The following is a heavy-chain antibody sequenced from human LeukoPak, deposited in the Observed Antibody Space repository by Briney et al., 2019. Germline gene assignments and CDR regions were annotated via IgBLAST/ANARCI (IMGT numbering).Heavy chain of an antibody. Sequence: ASVKVPCKASGYTFTGYYMHWVRQAPGQGLEWMGRINPNSGGTNYAQKFQGRVTMTRDTSISTAYMELSRLRSDVTAVYYCARVVDTAMVTMVDWGQGTLVTVSS. J-gene: IGHJ4*02. CDR3: ARVVDTAMVTMVD. CDR2: INPNSGGT. D-gene: IGHD5-18*01. V-gene: IGHV1-2*06. CDR1: GYTFTGYY.